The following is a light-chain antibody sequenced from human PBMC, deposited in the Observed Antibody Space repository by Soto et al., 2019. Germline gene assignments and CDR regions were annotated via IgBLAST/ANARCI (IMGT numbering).Light chain of an antibody. CDR2: DAS. CDR1: QSISSW. V-gene: IGKV1-5*01. J-gene: IGKJ4*02. Sequence: DIQMTQSPSTLSASVGDRVTITCRASQSISSWLAWYQQKPGKAPKLLIYDASSLESGVPSRFSGSGSGTEFTLTISSLQPDDFATYYCRQYNSYWFGGGTKVEIK. CDR3: RQYNSYW.